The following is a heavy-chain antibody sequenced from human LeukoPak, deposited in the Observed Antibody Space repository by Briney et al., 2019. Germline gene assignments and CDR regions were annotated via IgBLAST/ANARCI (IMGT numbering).Heavy chain of an antibody. J-gene: IGHJ4*02. V-gene: IGHV1-69*13. CDR3: ARDAPYSSGSGDY. Sequence: ASVKVSCKASGGTFSSYAISWVRQAPGQGLEWMGGIIPIFGTANYAQKFQGRATITADESTSTAYMELSSLRSEDTAVYYCARDAPYSSGSGDYWGQGTLVTVSS. D-gene: IGHD6-19*01. CDR2: IIPIFGTA. CDR1: GGTFSSYA.